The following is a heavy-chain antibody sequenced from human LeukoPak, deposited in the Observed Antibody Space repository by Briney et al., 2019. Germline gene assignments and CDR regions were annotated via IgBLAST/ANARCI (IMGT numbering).Heavy chain of an antibody. V-gene: IGHV4-61*05. Sequence: NPSETLSLTCTVSGGSISSSSYYWGWIRQPPGEGLEWLGYIYYSGSTNYNPSLKSRVTISVDTSKNQFSLKLSSVTAADTAVYYCARGVDYGEDYWGQGTLVTVSS. CDR1: GGSISSSSYY. CDR2: IYYSGST. CDR3: ARGVDYGEDY. D-gene: IGHD4/OR15-4a*01. J-gene: IGHJ4*02.